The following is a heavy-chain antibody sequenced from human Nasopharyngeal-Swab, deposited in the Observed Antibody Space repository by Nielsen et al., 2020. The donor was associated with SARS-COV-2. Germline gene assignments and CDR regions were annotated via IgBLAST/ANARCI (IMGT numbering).Heavy chain of an antibody. CDR1: GGSISSDY. Sequence: SETLSLTCTVSGGSISSDYWSWIRQPPGKGLEWIGYIYYSGSTKYNPSLKSRVTISVDTSKNQFSLKLSSVTAADTAVYYCTRVRIAAAGTQAFDIWGQGTMVTVSS. J-gene: IGHJ3*02. D-gene: IGHD6-13*01. CDR3: TRVRIAAAGTQAFDI. CDR2: IYYSGST. V-gene: IGHV4-59*13.